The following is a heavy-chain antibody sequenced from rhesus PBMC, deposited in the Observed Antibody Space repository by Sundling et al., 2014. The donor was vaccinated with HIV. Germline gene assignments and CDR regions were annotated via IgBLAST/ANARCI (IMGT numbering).Heavy chain of an antibody. D-gene: IGHD6-25*01. CDR1: GGSISSGNW. Sequence: QVQLQESGPGLVKPSETLSLTCAVSGGSISSGNWWSWIRQPPGKGLEWIGIMYGNSATTYYNPSLKTRVTISRDTSKNQFSLNLTSVTAADTAVFYCARGSYSGSWNYWGQGVLVTVSS. V-gene: IGHV4-65*02. CDR2: MYGNSATT. J-gene: IGHJ4*01. CDR3: ARGSYSGSWNY.